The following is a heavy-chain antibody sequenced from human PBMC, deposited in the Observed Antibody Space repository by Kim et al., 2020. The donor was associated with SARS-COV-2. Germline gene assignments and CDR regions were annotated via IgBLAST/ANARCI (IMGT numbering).Heavy chain of an antibody. V-gene: IGHV4-34*01. CDR3: ARSVKGRGSYYYGSGSFGGWFDP. J-gene: IGHJ5*02. CDR1: GGSFSGYY. CDR2: INHSGST. D-gene: IGHD3-10*01. Sequence: SETLSLTCAVYGGSFSGYYWSWIRQPPGKGLEWIGEINHSGSTNYNPSLKSRVTISVDTSKNQFSLKLSSVTAADTAVYYCARSVKGRGSYYYGSGSFGGWFDPWGQGTLVTVSS.